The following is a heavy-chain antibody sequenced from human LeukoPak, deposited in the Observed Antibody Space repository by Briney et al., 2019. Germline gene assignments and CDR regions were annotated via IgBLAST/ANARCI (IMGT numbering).Heavy chain of an antibody. Sequence: PSETLSLTCTVSVGSISSSSYYWGWIRQPPGKGLEWIGRIYYSGSTYYNPSLKSRVTISVDTSNNQLSMKLSSVTAADTAVYYCARLIVAAPAMDYWGQGTLVTVSS. J-gene: IGHJ4*02. D-gene: IGHD5-12*01. V-gene: IGHV4-39*01. CDR1: VGSISSSSYY. CDR3: ARLIVAAPAMDY. CDR2: IYYSGST.